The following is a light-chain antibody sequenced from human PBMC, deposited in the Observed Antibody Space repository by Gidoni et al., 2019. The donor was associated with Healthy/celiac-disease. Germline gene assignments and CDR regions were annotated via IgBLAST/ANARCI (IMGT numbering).Light chain of an antibody. CDR3: SSYTSSSTVV. J-gene: IGLJ2*01. Sequence: QSALTQPASESGSPGQSITISCTGTSSDVGGYHSVSWYQQHPGKAPKLMIYDVSNRPSGVSNRFSGSKSGNTASLTISALQAEYEADYYCSSYTSSSTVVFGGGTKLTVL. CDR2: DVS. CDR1: SSDVGGYHS. V-gene: IGLV2-14*03.